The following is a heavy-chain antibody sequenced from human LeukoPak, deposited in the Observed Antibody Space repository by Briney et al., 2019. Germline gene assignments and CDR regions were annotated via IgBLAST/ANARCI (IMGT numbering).Heavy chain of an antibody. CDR2: MNPNSGNT. Sequence: GASVKVSCKASGYTFTSYGINWVRQATGQGLEWMGWMNPNSGNTGYAQKFQGRVTMTRNTSISTAYMELSSLRSEDTAVYYCARGRGPDYFNYYYYYYMDVWGKGTTVTISS. D-gene: IGHD2/OR15-2a*01. J-gene: IGHJ6*03. V-gene: IGHV1-8*02. CDR3: ARGRGPDYFNYYYYYYMDV. CDR1: GYTFTSYG.